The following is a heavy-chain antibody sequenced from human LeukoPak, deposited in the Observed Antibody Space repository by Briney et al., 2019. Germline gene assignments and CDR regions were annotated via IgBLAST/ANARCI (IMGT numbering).Heavy chain of an antibody. CDR1: GYSISSGYY. CDR3: ARVRPRTTDFDY. J-gene: IGHJ4*02. CDR2: IYHSGST. D-gene: IGHD1-7*01. Sequence: SETLSLTCAVSGYSISSGYYCGWIRQPPGKGLEWIGSIYHSGSTYYNPSLKSRVTISVDTSKNQFSLKLNSVTAADTAVYYCARVRPRTTDFDYWGQGTLVTVSS. V-gene: IGHV4-38-2*01.